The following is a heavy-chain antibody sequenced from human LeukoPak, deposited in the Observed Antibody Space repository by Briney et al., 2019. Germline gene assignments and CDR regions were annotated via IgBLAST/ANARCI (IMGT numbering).Heavy chain of an antibody. Sequence: EASVKVSCKASGYTFTSYGISWVRQAPGQGLEWMGWISAYNGNTNYAQKLQGRVTMTTDTSTSTAYMELRSLRSDDTAVYYCARVVHTKAPDAFDIWGQGTMVTVSS. CDR1: GYTFTSYG. CDR3: ARVVHTKAPDAFDI. J-gene: IGHJ3*02. D-gene: IGHD2-2*01. V-gene: IGHV1-18*01. CDR2: ISAYNGNT.